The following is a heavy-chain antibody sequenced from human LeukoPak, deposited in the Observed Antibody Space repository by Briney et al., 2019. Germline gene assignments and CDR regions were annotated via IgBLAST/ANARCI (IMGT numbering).Heavy chain of an antibody. CDR2: MSGSGYST. CDR1: GFTFSSYA. D-gene: IGHD3-22*01. CDR3: AKGRFDTSAYYYGD. J-gene: IGHJ4*02. V-gene: IGHV3-23*01. Sequence: QPGGSLRLSCAASGFTFSSYAMSWVRQAPGKGLEWVSSMSGSGYSTYYADSVKARFTISRDNSKNTLYLQMNSLRAEDTAVYYCAKGRFDTSAYYYGDWGQGTLVTVSS.